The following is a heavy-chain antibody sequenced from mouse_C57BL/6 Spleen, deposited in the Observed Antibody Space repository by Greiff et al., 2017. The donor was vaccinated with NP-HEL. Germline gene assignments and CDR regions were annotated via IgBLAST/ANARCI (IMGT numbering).Heavy chain of an antibody. CDR2: IYPGDGDT. Sequence: QVQLQQSGPELVKPGASVKISCKASGYAFTSSWMNWVKQRPGKGLEWIGRIYPGDGDTNYNGKFKGKATLTADKSSSTAYMQLSSLPSEDSAIYCCDYEYGEGYWGQGTTLTVSS. D-gene: IGHD2-10*02. V-gene: IGHV1-82*01. CDR3: DYEYGEGY. J-gene: IGHJ2*01. CDR1: GYAFTSSW.